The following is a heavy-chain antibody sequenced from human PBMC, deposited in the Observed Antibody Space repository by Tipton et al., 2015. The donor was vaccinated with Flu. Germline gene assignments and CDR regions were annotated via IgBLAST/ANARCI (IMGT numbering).Heavy chain of an antibody. D-gene: IGHD4-11*01. V-gene: IGHV3-53*01. Sequence: SLRLSCAASGFTFSNYAMTWVRQAPGKGLEWVSLIYSAGSTFYADSVKGRFTISRDNSKNILYLQLNSLRADDTAVYYCARAMTAVYYYGMDVWGQGTTVTVSS. CDR1: GFTFSNYA. CDR3: ARAMTAVYYYGMDV. CDR2: IYSAGST. J-gene: IGHJ6*02.